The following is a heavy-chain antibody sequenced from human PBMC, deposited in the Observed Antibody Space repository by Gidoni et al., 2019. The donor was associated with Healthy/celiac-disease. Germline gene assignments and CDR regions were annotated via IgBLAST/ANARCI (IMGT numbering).Heavy chain of an antibody. D-gene: IGHD3-3*01. J-gene: IGHJ4*02. Sequence: QVQLVQSGAEVKKPGASVKVSCKASGYTFTSYGISWVRQAPGQGLEWMGWISAYNGNTNYAQKLQGRVTMTTDTSTSTAYMELRSLRSDDTAVYYCARGPGRGIDYDFWSGYYMFDYWGQGTLVTVSS. V-gene: IGHV1-18*01. CDR2: ISAYNGNT. CDR3: ARGPGRGIDYDFWSGYYMFDY. CDR1: GYTFTSYG.